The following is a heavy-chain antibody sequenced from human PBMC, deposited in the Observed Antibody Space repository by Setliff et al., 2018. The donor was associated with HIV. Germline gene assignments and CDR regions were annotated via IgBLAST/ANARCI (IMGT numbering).Heavy chain of an antibody. Sequence: ASVKVSCKSSGYTFTDYYMHWVKQAPGKGPEWMGRVDPEDGETIYAEKFQGRVTITADTPTSTAYMELSSLRSDDTAVYYCARARGPFSGSYTEDYYYMDVWGKGTTVTVSS. D-gene: IGHD1-26*01. J-gene: IGHJ6*03. CDR2: VDPEDGET. CDR1: GYTFTDYY. CDR3: ARARGPFSGSYTEDYYYMDV. V-gene: IGHV1-69-2*01.